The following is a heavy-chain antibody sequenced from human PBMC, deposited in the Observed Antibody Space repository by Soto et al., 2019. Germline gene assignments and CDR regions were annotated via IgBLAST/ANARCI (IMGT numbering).Heavy chain of an antibody. J-gene: IGHJ6*02. CDR2: ISYDGSNK. CDR1: GFTFSTYS. CDR3: ARDDGVVTAITHSTYYYGMDV. D-gene: IGHD2-21*02. Sequence: QVQLVESGGGVVQPGRSLRLSCAASGFTFSTYSMHWVRQAPGKGLEWVAVISYDGSNKYYADSVKGRFTISRDNSKNTLYLQMNSLRAEDTAVYYCARDDGVVTAITHSTYYYGMDVWGQGTTVTVSS. V-gene: IGHV3-30-3*01.